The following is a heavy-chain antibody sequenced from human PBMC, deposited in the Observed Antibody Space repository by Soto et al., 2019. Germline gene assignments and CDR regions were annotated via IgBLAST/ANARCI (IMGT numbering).Heavy chain of an antibody. CDR1: GFIFSNYW. J-gene: IGHJ4*02. V-gene: IGHV3-74*01. CDR2: ISNDGSIT. CDR3: AKDLTWNQADY. D-gene: IGHD1-1*01. Sequence: EVQLVESGGGLIPPGGSLRLSCEASGFIFSNYWMHWVRQTPGTGLVWVSRISNDGSITTYADSVKGRFTISRDNAEKTLYLQMNSLRAEDTAVYYCAKDLTWNQADYWGQGALVTVSS.